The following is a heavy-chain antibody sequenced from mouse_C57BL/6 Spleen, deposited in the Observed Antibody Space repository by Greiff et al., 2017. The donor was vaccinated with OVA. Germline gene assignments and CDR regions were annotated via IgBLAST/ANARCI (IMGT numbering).Heavy chain of an antibody. J-gene: IGHJ2*01. CDR2: INYDGSST. D-gene: IGHD1-1*01. CDR1: GFTFSDYY. Sequence: DVQLVESEGGLVQPGSSMKLSCTASGFTFSDYYMAWVRQVPEKGLEWVANINYDGSSTYYLDSLKSRFIISRDNAKNILYLQMSSLKSEDTATYYCARGTTVVAGFDYWGQGTTLTVSS. CDR3: ARGTTVVAGFDY. V-gene: IGHV5-16*01.